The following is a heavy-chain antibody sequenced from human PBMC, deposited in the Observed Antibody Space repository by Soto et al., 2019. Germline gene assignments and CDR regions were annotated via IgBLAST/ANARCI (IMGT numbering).Heavy chain of an antibody. CDR1: GGSITNGDYY. CDR3: ASLRGSGPNFFFDY. Sequence: QVQLQESGPGLVKPSQTLSLTCSVSGGSITNGDYYWTWIRQLPGKGLEWIGYIFYNGNAYYTPSRKSRLTISVDTSENQFSLKLTSVTAADTAVYYCASLRGSGPNFFFDYWGQGNLVTVSS. J-gene: IGHJ4*02. V-gene: IGHV4-31*03. D-gene: IGHD3-10*01. CDR2: IFYNGNA.